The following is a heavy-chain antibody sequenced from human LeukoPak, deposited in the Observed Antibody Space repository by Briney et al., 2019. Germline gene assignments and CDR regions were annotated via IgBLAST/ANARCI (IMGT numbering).Heavy chain of an antibody. D-gene: IGHD3-10*01. Sequence: GGSLRLSCAASGFTFPDAWMHWVRQAPGKGLEWVGRIKNRNRGRTTDYTAPVKGRFTISRDDSGDTVYLQMNSLKTDDTAVYYCVTDGGQLPYYFTYWGQGTLVTVSS. CDR2: IKNRNRGRTT. J-gene: IGHJ1*01. V-gene: IGHV3-15*01. CDR1: GFTFPDAW. CDR3: VTDGGQLPYYFTY.